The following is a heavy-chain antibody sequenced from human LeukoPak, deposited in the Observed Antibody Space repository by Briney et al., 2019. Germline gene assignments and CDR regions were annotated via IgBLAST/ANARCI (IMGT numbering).Heavy chain of an antibody. J-gene: IGHJ1*01. Sequence: PGGSLRLSCAASESTFINAWMTWVRQAPGKGLEWVSVIYSGGSTFYADSVKGRFTISRDNSKNTLYLQMNRLRAEDTAVYYCASDSYSPEYFQHWGQGTLVTVSS. V-gene: IGHV3-66*01. CDR2: IYSGGST. CDR1: ESTFINAW. D-gene: IGHD2-15*01. CDR3: ASDSYSPEYFQH.